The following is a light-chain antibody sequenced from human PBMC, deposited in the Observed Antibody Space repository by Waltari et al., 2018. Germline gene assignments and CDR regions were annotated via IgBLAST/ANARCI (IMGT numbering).Light chain of an antibody. V-gene: IGKV3-15*01. Sequence: EIVMTQSPATLSVSPGERATLSCRASQSVSSNLAWYQQKPGPAPRLPIYGASTRATGIPARFSGSGSGTEFTLTISSLQSEDFAVYYCQQYNNWPRGYTFGQGTKLEIK. CDR1: QSVSSN. CDR2: GAS. J-gene: IGKJ2*01. CDR3: QQYNNWPRGYT.